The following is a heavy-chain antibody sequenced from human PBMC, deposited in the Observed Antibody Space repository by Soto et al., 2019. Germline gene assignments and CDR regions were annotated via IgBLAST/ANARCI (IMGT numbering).Heavy chain of an antibody. V-gene: IGHV4-39*01. J-gene: IGHJ4*02. CDR1: GGSISSSSYY. CDR2: IYYSGST. D-gene: IGHD3-9*01. CDR3: ASQPVYDILTGYYN. Sequence: SETLSLTCTVSGGSISSSSYYWGWIRQPPGKGLEWIGSIYYSGSTYYNPSLKSRVTISVDTSKNQFSLKLSSVTAADTAVYYCASQPVYDILTGYYNWGQGTLVTVSS.